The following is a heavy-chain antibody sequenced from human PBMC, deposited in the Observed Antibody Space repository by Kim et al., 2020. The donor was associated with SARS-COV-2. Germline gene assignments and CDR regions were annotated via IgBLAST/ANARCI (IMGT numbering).Heavy chain of an antibody. J-gene: IGHJ4*02. CDR2: ISYDGSNK. V-gene: IGHV3-30*04. Sequence: GGSLRLSCAASGFTFSSYAMHWVRQAPGKGLEWVAVISYDGSNKYYVDSVKGRFTISRDNSKNTLYLQMNSLRAEDTAVYYCARDPLTYSGYGQLDYWGQGTLVTVSS. CDR3: ARDPLTYSGYGQLDY. CDR1: GFTFSSYA. D-gene: IGHD5-12*01.